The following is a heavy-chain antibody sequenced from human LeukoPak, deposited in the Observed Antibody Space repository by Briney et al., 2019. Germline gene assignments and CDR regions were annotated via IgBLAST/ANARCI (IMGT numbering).Heavy chain of an antibody. V-gene: IGHV4-39*01. Sequence: PSETLSLTCTVSGGSISSSTYYWGWIRQPPGEGLEWIGSIYYSGSTYYNPSHKSRVTISVDTSKNQFSLSLSSVTAADTAVYHCARHSGIGMAQLYFDYWGQGTLVTVSS. CDR3: ARHSGIGMAQLYFDY. CDR2: IYYSGST. J-gene: IGHJ4*02. D-gene: IGHD1-26*01. CDR1: GGSISSSTYY.